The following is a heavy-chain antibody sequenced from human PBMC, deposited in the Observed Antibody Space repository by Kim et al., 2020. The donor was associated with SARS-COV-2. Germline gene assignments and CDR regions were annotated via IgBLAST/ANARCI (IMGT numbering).Heavy chain of an antibody. CDR3: ARLSSGIAVAGT. Sequence: YAQKLQGRVTMTKDTSISTAYMELSRLRSDDTAVYYCARLSSGIAVAGTWGQGTLVTVSS. V-gene: IGHV1-2*02. J-gene: IGHJ5*02. D-gene: IGHD6-19*01.